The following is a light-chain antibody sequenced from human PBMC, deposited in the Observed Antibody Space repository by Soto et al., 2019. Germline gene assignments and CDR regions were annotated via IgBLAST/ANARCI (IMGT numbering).Light chain of an antibody. CDR1: PSVLTY. J-gene: IGKJ1*01. CDR2: DAS. Sequence: PGDKSNLYITPSPSVLTYLAGYKQNPGQAPRLLIYDASNRVTGIPARVSGRGSGTDFTLTISSLEPEDFTVYYCQQRSNGPRLTFGQGTKVEIK. V-gene: IGKV3-11*01. CDR3: QQRSNGPRLT.